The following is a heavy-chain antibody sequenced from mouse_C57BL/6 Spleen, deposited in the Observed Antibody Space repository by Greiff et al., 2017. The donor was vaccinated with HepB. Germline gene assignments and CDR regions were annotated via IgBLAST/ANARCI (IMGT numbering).Heavy chain of an antibody. V-gene: IGHV1-4*01. Sequence: VQLQQSGAELARPGASVKMSCKASGYTFTSYTMHWVKQRPGQGLEWIGYINPSSGYTKYNQKFKDKATLTADKSSSTAYMQLSSLTSEDSAVYYCARGATAQATNAMDYWGQGTSVTVSS. CDR1: GYTFTSYT. CDR3: ARGATAQATNAMDY. D-gene: IGHD3-2*02. CDR2: INPSSGYT. J-gene: IGHJ4*01.